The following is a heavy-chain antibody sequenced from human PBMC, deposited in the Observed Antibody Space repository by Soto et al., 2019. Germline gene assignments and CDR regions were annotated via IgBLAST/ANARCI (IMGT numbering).Heavy chain of an antibody. V-gene: IGHV4-30-4*01. D-gene: IGHD3-10*01. CDR1: GGSISRAVFS. CDR3: ARDRNYYGSGTNYRDYYYGLDV. J-gene: IGHJ6*02. Sequence: LLLPCLVSGGSISRAVFSGSWTRQPPGKDLEWIGYINYSGRTYYNPSLKSRLIISVDTSKNQFSLKLSSVTAADTAVYYCARDRNYYGSGTNYRDYYYGLDVWGQGSKGT. CDR2: INYSGRT.